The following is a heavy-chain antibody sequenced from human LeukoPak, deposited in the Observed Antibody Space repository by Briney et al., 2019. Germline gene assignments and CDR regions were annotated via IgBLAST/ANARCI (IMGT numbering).Heavy chain of an antibody. Sequence: SETLSLTCTVSGGSISSGSYYWSWLRQPAGKGLEWIGRIYTSGSTNYNPSLKSRVTISVDTSKNQFSLKLSSVTAADTAVYHCARAVAGYNWFDPWGQGTLVTVSS. V-gene: IGHV4-61*02. CDR2: IYTSGST. CDR1: GGSISSGSYY. D-gene: IGHD6-19*01. J-gene: IGHJ5*02. CDR3: ARAVAGYNWFDP.